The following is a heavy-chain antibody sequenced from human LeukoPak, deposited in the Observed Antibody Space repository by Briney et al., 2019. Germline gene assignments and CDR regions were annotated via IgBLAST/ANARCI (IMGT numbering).Heavy chain of an antibody. CDR1: GYSISSAYY. J-gene: IGHJ4*02. Sequence: PSETLSLTCAVSGYSISSAYYWGWIRQPPGKGLEWIGSIYHSGTSYYNPSLKSRVTISVDTSKNQFSLKLSSVTAAGTAMYYCARDIGYSSGWGPRYWGQGTLVTVSS. D-gene: IGHD6-19*01. CDR3: ARDIGYSSGWGPRY. V-gene: IGHV4-38-2*02. CDR2: IYHSGTS.